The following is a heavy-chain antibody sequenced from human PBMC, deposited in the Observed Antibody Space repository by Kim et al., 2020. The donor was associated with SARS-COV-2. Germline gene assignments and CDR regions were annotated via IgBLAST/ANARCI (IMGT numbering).Heavy chain of an antibody. J-gene: IGHJ4*02. CDR3: ATDPSYYDSSGYYDY. Sequence: QKFHGRVTMTEDTSTDTAYMELSSLRSEDTAVYYCATDPSYYDSSGYYDYWGQGTLVTVSS. D-gene: IGHD3-22*01. V-gene: IGHV1-24*01.